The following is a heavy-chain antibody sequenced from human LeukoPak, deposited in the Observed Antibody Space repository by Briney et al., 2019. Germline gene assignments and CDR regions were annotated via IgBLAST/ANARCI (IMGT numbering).Heavy chain of an antibody. V-gene: IGHV3-74*01. CDR2: INSDGSVT. CDR3: VRDFYESSGPYYFGY. D-gene: IGHD3-22*01. CDR1: GFTFRTYW. Sequence: GGSLRLSCAASGFTFRTYWMHWVRQDPVKGLVWVSRINSDGSVTGYAASVRGRSTISRDNAKNTLFLQKSNLRAEDTAVYYCVRDFYESSGPYYFGYWGQGALVTVSS. J-gene: IGHJ4*02.